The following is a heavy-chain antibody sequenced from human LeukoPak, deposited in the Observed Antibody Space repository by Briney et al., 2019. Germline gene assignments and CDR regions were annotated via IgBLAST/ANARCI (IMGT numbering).Heavy chain of an antibody. V-gene: IGHV3-23*01. Sequence: GGSLRLSCAASGFTFSSYAMCWVRQAPGKGLEWVSAISGSGGSTYYADSVKGRFTISRDNSKNTLYLQMNSLRAEDTAVYYCAKDYYDSSVLVYYFDYWGQGTLVTVSS. D-gene: IGHD3-22*01. J-gene: IGHJ4*02. CDR2: ISGSGGST. CDR1: GFTFSSYA. CDR3: AKDYYDSSVLVYYFDY.